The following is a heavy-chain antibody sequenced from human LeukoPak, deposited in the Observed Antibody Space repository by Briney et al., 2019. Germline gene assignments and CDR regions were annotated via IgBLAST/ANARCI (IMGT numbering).Heavy chain of an antibody. CDR2: IYYSGST. D-gene: IGHD3-9*01. CDR1: GGSISSSSYY. CDR3: ARQANTYYDILTGYSFDY. V-gene: IGHV4-39*01. J-gene: IGHJ4*02. Sequence: PSETLSLTCTVSGGSISSSSYYWGWIRQPPGKGLEWIGSIYYSGSTYYNPSLKSRVTISVDTSKNQFSLKLSSVTAADTAVYYCARQANTYYDILTGYSFDYWGQGTLVTVSP.